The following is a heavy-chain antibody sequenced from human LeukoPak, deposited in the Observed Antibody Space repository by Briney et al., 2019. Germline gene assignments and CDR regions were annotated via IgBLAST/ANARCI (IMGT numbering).Heavy chain of an antibody. D-gene: IGHD5-24*01. Sequence: PSETLSLTCTVSGGSISSSSYYWGWIRQPPGKGLEWIGSIYYSGSTYYNPSLKSRVTISVDTSKNQFSLKLSSVTAADTAVYYCAVRLRLQFIDYWGQGTLVTVSS. CDR2: IYYSGST. V-gene: IGHV4-39*01. CDR1: GGSISSSSYY. J-gene: IGHJ4*02. CDR3: AVRLRLQFIDY.